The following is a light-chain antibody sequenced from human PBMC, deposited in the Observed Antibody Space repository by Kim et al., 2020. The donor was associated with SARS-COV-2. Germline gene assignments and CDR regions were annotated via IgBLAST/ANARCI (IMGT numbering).Light chain of an antibody. CDR1: ETIFYYSNNMDY. CDR3: HQYFRTPYS. Sequence: IVMTQSPESLAVSLGERATISCKSNETIFYYSNNMDYLAWYQQKPGQPPKLLIYCASTRQSGVPDRFSGGGSRTDFTLTITSLQPEDVAVYYCHQYFRTPYSFGQGTKLEI. J-gene: IGKJ2*03. V-gene: IGKV4-1*01. CDR2: CAS.